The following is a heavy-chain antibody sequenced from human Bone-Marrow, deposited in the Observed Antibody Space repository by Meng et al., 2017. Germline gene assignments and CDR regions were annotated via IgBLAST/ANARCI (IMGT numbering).Heavy chain of an antibody. D-gene: IGHD3-9*01. CDR1: GFTFSSYN. V-gene: IGHV3-74*03. CDR3: ARDADWVIFDH. J-gene: IGHJ4*02. CDR2: INTDASST. Sequence: EVQVVDSGGGLVQPGGSLRLSCAASGFTFSSYNMHWVRQTPGEGLVWVSRINTDASSTTYADSVKGRFTISRDDAKNTVYLQMNSLRAEDTAVYYCARDADWVIFDHWGQGALVTVSS.